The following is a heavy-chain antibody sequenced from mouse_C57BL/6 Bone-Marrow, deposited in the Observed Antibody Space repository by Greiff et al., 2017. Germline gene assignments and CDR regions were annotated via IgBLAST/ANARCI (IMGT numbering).Heavy chain of an antibody. Sequence: EVPLQQSGAELVKPGASVKLSCTASGFNIKDYNIHWVKQRTEQGLEWIGRINPEDGATKYAPKFQDKATITADQSSNTAYLQLTSLTSEDTAVYYCSRSRVYDVYDFWGRGTALSVTS. CDR2: INPEDGAT. CDR3: SRSRVYDVYDF. J-gene: IGHJ2*01. D-gene: IGHD2-12*01. CDR1: GFNIKDYN. V-gene: IGHV14-2*01.